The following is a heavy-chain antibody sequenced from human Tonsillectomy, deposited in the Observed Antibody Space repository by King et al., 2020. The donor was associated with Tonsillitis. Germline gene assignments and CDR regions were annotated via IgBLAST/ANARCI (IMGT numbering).Heavy chain of an antibody. CDR3: AKDQGAGYFDTGRGAFDI. CDR2: INTGSTYI. J-gene: IGHJ3*02. Sequence: VQLVESGGGLVKPGGSLRLSCATSGFTFRNYDMNWVRQAPGGGLEWVSSINTGSTYIYYADSVKGRFTISRDNAKNPLFLQLNSLRAGDTAVYFCAKDQGAGYFDTGRGAFDIWGQGTMVTVSS. V-gene: IGHV3-21*01. D-gene: IGHD3-22*01. CDR1: GFTFRNYD.